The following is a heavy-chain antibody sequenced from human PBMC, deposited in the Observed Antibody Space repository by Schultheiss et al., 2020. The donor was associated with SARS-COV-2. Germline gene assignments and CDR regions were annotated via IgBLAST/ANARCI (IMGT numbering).Heavy chain of an antibody. CDR3: ARTRYDFWSGYSPFDY. D-gene: IGHD3-3*01. V-gene: IGHV4-61*01. CDR1: GGSVSSGSYY. Sequence: SETLSLTCTVSGGSVSSGSYYWSWIRQPPGKGLEWIGYIYYSGSTNYNPSLKSRVTISVDTSKNQFSLKLSSVTAADTAVYYCARTRYDFWSGYSPFDYWGQGTLVTVSS. J-gene: IGHJ4*02. CDR2: IYYSGST.